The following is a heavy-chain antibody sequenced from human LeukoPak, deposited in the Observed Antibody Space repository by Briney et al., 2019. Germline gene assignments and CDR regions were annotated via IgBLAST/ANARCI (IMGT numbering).Heavy chain of an antibody. CDR2: ISGSGGST. CDR3: AKGQVYYYDSSGEDAFDI. V-gene: IGHV3-23*01. Sequence: GGSLRLSCAASGFTFSSYWMSWVRQAPGKGLEWVSAISGSGGSTYYADSVKGRFTISRDNSKNTLYLQMNSLRAEDTAVYYCAKGQVYYYDSSGEDAFDIWGQGTMVTVSS. D-gene: IGHD3-22*01. CDR1: GFTFSSYW. J-gene: IGHJ3*02.